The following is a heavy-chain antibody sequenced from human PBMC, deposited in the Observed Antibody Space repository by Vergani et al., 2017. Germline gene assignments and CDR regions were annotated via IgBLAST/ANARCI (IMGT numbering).Heavy chain of an antibody. Sequence: VQLLESGGGLVQPGGSLRLSCAASGFTFSSYGMHWVRQAPGKGLEWVAVIWYDGSNKYYADSVKGRFTISRDNSKNTLYLQMNSLRAEDTAVYYCTTIAATYGYYYMDVWGKGTTVTVSS. D-gene: IGHD2-15*01. CDR3: TTIAATYGYYYMDV. CDR1: GFTFSSYG. V-gene: IGHV3-33*01. J-gene: IGHJ6*03. CDR2: IWYDGSNK.